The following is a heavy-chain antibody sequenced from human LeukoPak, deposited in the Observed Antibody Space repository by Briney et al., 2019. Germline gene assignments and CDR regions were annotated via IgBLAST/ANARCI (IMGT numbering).Heavy chain of an antibody. CDR3: ARHYYDSSGYLGTYYFDY. CDR1: GGTFSSYA. J-gene: IGHJ4*02. Sequence: ASVKVSCKASGGTFSSYAISWVRQAPGQGLGWMGGIIPIFGTANYAQKFQGRVTITADESTSTAYMELSSLRSEDTAVYYCARHYYDSSGYLGTYYFDYWGQGTLVTVSS. V-gene: IGHV1-69*13. CDR2: IIPIFGTA. D-gene: IGHD3-22*01.